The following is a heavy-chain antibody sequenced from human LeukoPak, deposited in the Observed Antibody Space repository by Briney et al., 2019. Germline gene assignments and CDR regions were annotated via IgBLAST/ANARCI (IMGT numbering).Heavy chain of an antibody. D-gene: IGHD3-22*01. CDR2: ISGSGGST. CDR1: GFTFSSYA. V-gene: IGHV3-23*01. Sequence: GGSLRLSCAASGFTFSSYAMSWVRQAPGKGLEWVSAISGSGGSTYYADSVKGWFTISRDNSKNTLYLQMNSLRAEDTAVYYCAKVDKDSSGYYPNYWGQGTLVTVSS. CDR3: AKVDKDSSGYYPNY. J-gene: IGHJ4*02.